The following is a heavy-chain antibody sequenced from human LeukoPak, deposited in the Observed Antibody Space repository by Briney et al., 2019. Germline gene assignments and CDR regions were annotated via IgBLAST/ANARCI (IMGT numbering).Heavy chain of an antibody. D-gene: IGHD6-13*01. CDR2: IYHSGST. J-gene: IGHJ4*02. V-gene: IGHV4-4*02. CDR3: ASLSPGIAAAGRYYFDY. Sequence: SETLSLTCAVSGGSISSSNWWSWVRQPPGKGLEWIGEIYHSGSTNYNPSLKSRVTISVDKSKNQFSLKLSSATAADTAVYYCASLSPGIAAAGRYYFDYWGQGTLVTVSS. CDR1: GGSISSSNW.